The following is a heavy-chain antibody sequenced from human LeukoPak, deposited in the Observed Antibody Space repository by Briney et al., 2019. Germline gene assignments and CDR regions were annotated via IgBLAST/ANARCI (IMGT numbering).Heavy chain of an antibody. CDR3: AKMRGQYYHSYYMDA. Sequence: GGSLRLSCAASGFIFSNYAMTWVRQAPGKGLEWVSYGGSGGSTYYADSVMGRFTVSRDNSKSTLYLQMNSLTAEDTAVYYCAKMRGQYYHSYYMDAWGKGTTVTVSS. CDR1: GFIFSNYA. J-gene: IGHJ6*03. V-gene: IGHV3-23*01. CDR2: GGSGGST.